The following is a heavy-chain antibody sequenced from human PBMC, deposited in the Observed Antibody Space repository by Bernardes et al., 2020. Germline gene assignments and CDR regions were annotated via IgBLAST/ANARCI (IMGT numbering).Heavy chain of an antibody. D-gene: IGHD2-2*01. CDR1: GFTFSRFA. CDR2: VSGDGSNA. V-gene: IGHV3-23*01. Sequence: GGSLRLSCAASGFTFSRFAMSWVRQAPGKGLEWVSAVSGDGSNAFSEGSVKGRFTISRDNSKNTLYLQMNTLRAEDTAMYYCAKSQGCSDTICHLRAFDVWGQGTMVTVSS. CDR3: AKSQGCSDTICHLRAFDV. J-gene: IGHJ3*01.